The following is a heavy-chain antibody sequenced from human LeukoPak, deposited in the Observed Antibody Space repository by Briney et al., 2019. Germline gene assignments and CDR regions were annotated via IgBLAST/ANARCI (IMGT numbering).Heavy chain of an antibody. V-gene: IGHV3-23*01. CDR1: GFTFSSYA. CDR3: AKDFETAGSTTVVTGYDC. Sequence: GGSLRLSCAASGFTFSSYAMSWVRQAPGKGLEWVSAISGSGGSTYYADSVKGRFTISRDNSKNTLYLQMNSLRAEDTVVYYCAKDFETAGSTTVVTGYDCWGQGTLVTVSS. J-gene: IGHJ4*02. CDR2: ISGSGGST. D-gene: IGHD4-23*01.